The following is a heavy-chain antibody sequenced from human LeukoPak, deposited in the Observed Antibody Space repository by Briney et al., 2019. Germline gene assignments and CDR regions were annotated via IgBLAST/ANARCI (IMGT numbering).Heavy chain of an antibody. CDR2: IYPGDSDT. D-gene: IGHD6-13*01. CDR1: GYSFTSYW. Sequence: GESLKISCKGSGYSFTSYWIGWVRQMPGKGLEWMGIIYPGDSDTRYSPSFQGQVTISADKSISTAYLQWSSLKASDTAMYYCARVYSSSWYVLGWFDPWGQGTLVTVSS. CDR3: ARVYSSSWYVLGWFDP. V-gene: IGHV5-51*01. J-gene: IGHJ5*02.